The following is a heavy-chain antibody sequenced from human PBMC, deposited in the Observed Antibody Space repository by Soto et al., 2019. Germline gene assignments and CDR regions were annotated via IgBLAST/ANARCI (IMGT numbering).Heavy chain of an antibody. D-gene: IGHD5-12*01. V-gene: IGHV3-23*01. CDR1: GFTFSSYA. Sequence: EVQLLESGGGLVQPGGSLRLSCAASGFTFSSYAMSWVRQAPGKGLEWVSAISGSGGSTYYADSVKGRFTISRDNSENTLYLQMNSLRAEDTAVYYCAVAIVAHGDTQVDYWGQGTVVTVSS. J-gene: IGHJ4*02. CDR3: AVAIVAHGDTQVDY. CDR2: ISGSGGST.